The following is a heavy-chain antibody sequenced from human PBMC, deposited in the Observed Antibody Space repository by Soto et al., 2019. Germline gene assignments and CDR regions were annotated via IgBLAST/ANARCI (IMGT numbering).Heavy chain of an antibody. Sequence: TGGSLRLSCAASGFTFSDYYMSWIRQALGKGLEWVSYISSSGSTIYYADSVKGRFTISRDNAQNSLSLQITSLRAEDTAFYDCAGDAANIGAFDIWGQGTMVTVSS. CDR2: ISSSGSTI. J-gene: IGHJ3*02. V-gene: IGHV3-11*04. CDR3: AGDAANIGAFDI. CDR1: GFTFSDYY. D-gene: IGHD3-10*01.